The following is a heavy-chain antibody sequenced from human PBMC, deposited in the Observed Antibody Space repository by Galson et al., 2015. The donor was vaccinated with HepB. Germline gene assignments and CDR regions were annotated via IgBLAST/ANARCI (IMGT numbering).Heavy chain of an antibody. CDR2: IDPSDSYT. D-gene: IGHD6-19*01. CDR1: GYSFTSYW. CDR3: ARRYSSGWWVGGNDAFDI. Sequence: QSGAEVKKPGESLRISCKGSGYSFTSYWISWVRQMPGKGPEWMGRIDPSDSYTNYSPSFQGHVTISADKSISTAYLQWSSLKASDTAMYYCARRYSSGWWVGGNDAFDIWGQGTIVTVSS. J-gene: IGHJ3*02. V-gene: IGHV5-10-1*01.